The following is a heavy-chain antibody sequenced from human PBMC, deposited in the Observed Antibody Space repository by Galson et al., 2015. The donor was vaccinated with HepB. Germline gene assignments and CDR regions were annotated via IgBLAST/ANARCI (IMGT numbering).Heavy chain of an antibody. D-gene: IGHD3-3*01. J-gene: IGHJ3*02. CDR1: GYRFIGYY. CDR3: ARGGIFGLVPPQLDAFDI. V-gene: IGHV1-2*02. CDR2: INPNNGGT. Sequence: SVKVSCKASGYRFIGYYIHWMRQAPGQGLEWMGWINPNNGGTKYAQKFQGRVTMTRDTSTTTAYMELTSLKSDDTAVYYCARGGIFGLVPPQLDAFDIWGQGTMVTVSS.